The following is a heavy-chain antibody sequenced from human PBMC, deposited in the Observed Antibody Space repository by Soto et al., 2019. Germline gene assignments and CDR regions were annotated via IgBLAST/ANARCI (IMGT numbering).Heavy chain of an antibody. V-gene: IGHV4-34*01. CDR3: ARAVGAFPPYYYYYGMDV. CDR1: GGSFSGYY. D-gene: IGHD3-10*01. Sequence: PSETLSLTCAVYGGSFSGYYWSWIRQPPGKGLEWIGEINHSGSTNYNPSLKSRVTISVDTSKNQFSLKLSSVTAADTAVYYCARAVGAFPPYYYYYGMDVWGQGTTVTVS. CDR2: INHSGST. J-gene: IGHJ6*02.